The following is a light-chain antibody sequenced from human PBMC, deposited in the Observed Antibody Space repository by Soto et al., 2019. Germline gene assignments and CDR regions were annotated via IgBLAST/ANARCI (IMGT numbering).Light chain of an antibody. J-gene: IGKJ5*01. CDR2: GSS. V-gene: IGKV3-15*01. CDR1: QLFSSN. Sequence: EIVMTQSPATLSVSPGESVTLSCRASQLFSSNLAWYQRRPGQAPRLLIYGSSTRATGVPPRFSGSASVTEFTLTISSLQSEDFGVYYCQQYNDWPRTFGQGTRLEIK. CDR3: QQYNDWPRT.